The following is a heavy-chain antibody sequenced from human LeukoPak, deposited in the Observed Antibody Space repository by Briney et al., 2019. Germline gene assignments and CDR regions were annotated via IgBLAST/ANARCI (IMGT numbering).Heavy chain of an antibody. CDR2: IESDGSRT. CDR3: ARDPEGSAGATGTGFDP. D-gene: IGHD1-26*01. V-gene: IGHV3-74*01. J-gene: IGHJ5*02. CDR1: GFTFSNCW. Sequence: GGSLRLSCAASGFTFSNCWMHWVRQAPGKGLEWVSRIESDGSRTRYADSVKGRFTISRDNSKNTLYLQMNSLRAEDTAVYYCARDPEGSAGATGTGFDPWGQGTLVTVSS.